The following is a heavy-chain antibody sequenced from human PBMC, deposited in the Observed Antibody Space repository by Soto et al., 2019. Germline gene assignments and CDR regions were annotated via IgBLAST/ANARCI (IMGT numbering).Heavy chain of an antibody. CDR3: AKDIGATRPAYYYYGMDV. CDR1: GFTFDDYT. J-gene: IGHJ6*02. D-gene: IGHD1-26*01. Sequence: PGGSLRLSCAASGFTFDDYTMHWVRQAPGKGLEWVSLISWDGGSTYYADSVKGRFTISRDNSKNSLYLQMNSLRTEDTALYYCAKDIGATRPAYYYYGMDVWGQGTTVTVSS. CDR2: ISWDGGST. V-gene: IGHV3-43*01.